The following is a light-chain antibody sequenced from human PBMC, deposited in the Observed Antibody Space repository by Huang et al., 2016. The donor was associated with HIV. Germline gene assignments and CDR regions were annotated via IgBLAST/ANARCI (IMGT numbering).Light chain of an antibody. CDR3: QQSFNTPFT. CDR2: AAS. Sequence: DIQVTQSPSSLSASVGDRVTITCRASQNINTYFNWYQQKPGKAPKLLIYAASTLEGGVPSRFSGSGSGTDFTLTISSLQPEDFASYSCQQSFNTPFTFGPGTRVDIK. CDR1: QNINTY. V-gene: IGKV1-39*01. J-gene: IGKJ3*01.